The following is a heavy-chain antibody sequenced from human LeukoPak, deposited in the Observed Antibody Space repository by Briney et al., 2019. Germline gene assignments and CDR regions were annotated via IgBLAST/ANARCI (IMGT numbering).Heavy chain of an antibody. Sequence: GRSLRLFCAASGFTFSSYGMHWVRQAPGKGLEWVAVIWYDGSNKYYADSVKGRFTISRDNSKNTLYLQMNSLRAEDTAVYYCARRLERRISYYYYGMDVWGKGTTVTVSS. V-gene: IGHV3-33*01. D-gene: IGHD1-1*01. J-gene: IGHJ6*04. CDR3: ARRLERRISYYYYGMDV. CDR2: IWYDGSNK. CDR1: GFTFSSYG.